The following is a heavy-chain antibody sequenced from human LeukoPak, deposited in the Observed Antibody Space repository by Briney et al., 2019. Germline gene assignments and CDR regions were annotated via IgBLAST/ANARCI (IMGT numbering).Heavy chain of an antibody. D-gene: IGHD5-12*01. CDR2: ITGSGGST. V-gene: IGHV3-23*01. CDR1: GFTFSSYA. J-gene: IGHJ6*03. CDR3: AKDALGYSWYYYMDV. Sequence: GGSLRLSCAASGFTFSSYAMSWVRQAPGKGLEWVSAITGSGGSTYYADSVKGRFTISRDNSKNTLYLQMNILRAEDTAVYYCAKDALGYSWYYYMDVWGKGTTVTVSS.